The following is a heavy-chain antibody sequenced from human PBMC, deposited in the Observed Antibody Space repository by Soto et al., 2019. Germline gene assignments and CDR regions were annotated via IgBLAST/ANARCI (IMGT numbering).Heavy chain of an antibody. Sequence: QAQLVQAGAEVKKPGSSVKVSCKASGGTFSSYAISWVRQAPGQGLEWMGGIIPIFGTANYAQKFQGRVTITADESTSTAYMELSSLRSEDTAVYYCARAPSSSSYYDSSGYYSTFYFDYWGQGTLVTVSS. J-gene: IGHJ4*02. V-gene: IGHV1-69*01. CDR1: GGTFSSYA. CDR2: IIPIFGTA. D-gene: IGHD3-22*01. CDR3: ARAPSSSSYYDSSGYYSTFYFDY.